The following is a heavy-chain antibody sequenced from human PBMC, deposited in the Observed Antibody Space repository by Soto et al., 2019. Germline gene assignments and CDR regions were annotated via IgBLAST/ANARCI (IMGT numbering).Heavy chain of an antibody. D-gene: IGHD2-21*02. Sequence: GGSLRLSCAASGFTFSSYGMHWVRQAPGKGLEWVAVISYDGSNKYYADSVKGRFTISRDNSKNTLYLQMNSLRAEDTAVYYCEKEGRTPGGDYWFDPWGQGTPVPVYS. CDR2: ISYDGSNK. CDR3: EKEGRTPGGDYWFDP. CDR1: GFTFSSYG. J-gene: IGHJ5*02. V-gene: IGHV3-30*18.